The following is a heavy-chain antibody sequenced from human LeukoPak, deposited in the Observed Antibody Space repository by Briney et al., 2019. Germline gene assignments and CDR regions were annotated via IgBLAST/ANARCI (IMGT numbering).Heavy chain of an antibody. CDR2: IYHSGST. V-gene: IGHV4-38-2*01. Sequence: SETLSLTCAVSGYSISSGYYWGWIRQPPGKGLEWIGSIYHSGSTYYNPSPKSRVTISVDTSKNQFSLKLSSVTAADTAVYYCASLKYCSGGSCYSGAFDIWGQGTMVTVSS. D-gene: IGHD2-15*01. J-gene: IGHJ3*02. CDR1: GYSISSGYY. CDR3: ASLKYCSGGSCYSGAFDI.